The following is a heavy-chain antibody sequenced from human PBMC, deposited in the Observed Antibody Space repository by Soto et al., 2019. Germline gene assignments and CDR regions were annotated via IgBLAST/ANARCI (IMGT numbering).Heavy chain of an antibody. V-gene: IGHV4-59*02. Sequence: SATLSLTCPFSGSSVYDNNWAWIRQPPGKRLEWIGYVYYTGSTSYNPSLRSRVNISVDTSKNQFSLKLASVTAADTAEYFCAREVPSTVTSYFDSWGQGILVTVSS. CDR3: AREVPSTVTSYFDS. D-gene: IGHD4-17*01. CDR2: VYYTGST. J-gene: IGHJ4*02. CDR1: GSSVYDNN.